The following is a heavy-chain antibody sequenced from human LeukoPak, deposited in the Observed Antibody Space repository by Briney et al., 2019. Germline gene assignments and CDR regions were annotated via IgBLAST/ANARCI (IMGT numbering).Heavy chain of an antibody. CDR1: GYTFTVYW. V-gene: IGHV1-2*02. CDR2: INPNSGAT. D-gene: IGHD6-13*01. J-gene: IGHJ5*01. Sequence: ASVTVSCKASGYTFTVYWMHWVRQAPGEGLEWMGWINPNSGATNYAQEFQGRVTMTRDTSISTAYMELSSLRSDDTAVYYCMRGGGSSWFDSWGQGTLVTVSS. CDR3: MRGGGSSWFDS.